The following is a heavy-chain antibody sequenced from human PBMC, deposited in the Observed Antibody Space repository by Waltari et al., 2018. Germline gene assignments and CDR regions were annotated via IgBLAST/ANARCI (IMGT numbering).Heavy chain of an antibody. V-gene: IGHV1-18*04. CDR3: ARVLIAFPRWFDP. CDR1: GYAFTSYA. J-gene: IGHJ5*02. CDR2: ISAYNGNT. Sequence: QVQLVQSGAEVKKPGASVKVYCKASGYAFTSYATIWVQPAPGQGLEWMGWISAYNGNTNYAQKLQGRVTMTTDTSTSTAYMELRSLRSDDTAVYYCARVLIAFPRWFDPWGQGTLVTVSS. D-gene: IGHD3-22*01.